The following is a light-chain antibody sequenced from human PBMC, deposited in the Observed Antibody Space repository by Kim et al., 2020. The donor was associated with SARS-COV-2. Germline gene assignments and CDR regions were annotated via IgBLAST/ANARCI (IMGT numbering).Light chain of an antibody. CDR3: QHCGSSSWT. CDR1: QSVTSTY. J-gene: IGKJ1*01. V-gene: IGKV3-20*01. CDR2: GTS. Sequence: EIVLTQSPGTLSLSPGERATLSCRASQSVTSTYLAWYQQKPGQAPRLLIYGTSSRATGIPDRFSGSGSGTDFTLTISRLEPEDFAVYYCQHCGSSSWTFGQGTKVDIK.